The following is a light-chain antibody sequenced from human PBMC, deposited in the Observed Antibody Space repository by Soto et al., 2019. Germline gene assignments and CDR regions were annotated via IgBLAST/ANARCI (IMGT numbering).Light chain of an antibody. J-gene: IGLJ1*01. CDR2: DVS. Sequence: QSVLTEPASVSGSPGLSITISCTGTSSDVGGYNYVSWYQQHPGKAPKLMFYDVSNRPSGVSNRFSGSKSGNTASLTISGLQAEDEADYYCSSYTSSSTLYVFGTGTKVTVL. CDR3: SSYTSSSTLYV. CDR1: SSDVGGYNY. V-gene: IGLV2-14*01.